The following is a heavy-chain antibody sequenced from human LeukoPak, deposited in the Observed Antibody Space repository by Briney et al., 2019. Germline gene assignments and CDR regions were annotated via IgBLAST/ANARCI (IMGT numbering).Heavy chain of an antibody. CDR2: IKQDGSEK. CDR1: GFTFSSYW. CDR3: ARDGKGQLGIYYYYMDV. V-gene: IGHV3-7*01. J-gene: IGHJ6*03. Sequence: QPGASLRLSCAASGFTFSSYWMSWVRQAPGKGLEWVANIKQDGSEKYYVDSVKGRFTISGDNAKNSLYLQMNSLRAEDTAVYYCARDGKGQLGIYYYYMDVWGKGTTVTVSS. D-gene: IGHD6-6*01.